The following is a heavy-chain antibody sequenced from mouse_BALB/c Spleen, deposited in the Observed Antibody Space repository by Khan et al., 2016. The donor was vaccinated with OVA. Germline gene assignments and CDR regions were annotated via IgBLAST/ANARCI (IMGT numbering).Heavy chain of an antibody. Sequence: QVQLKQSGGDLVRPGASVKLSCKTSGYIFTSYWIHWVKQRSGQGLEWIARIYPGTGSTYYNEKFKGKATLTADNSSSTAYMQLSSLKSEDSSVYVCAGGSGYGNFVAYWGQGTLVTVSA. J-gene: IGHJ3*01. CDR1: GYIFTSYW. CDR2: IYPGTGST. D-gene: IGHD2-1*01. V-gene: IGHV1-76*01. CDR3: AGGSGYGNFVAY.